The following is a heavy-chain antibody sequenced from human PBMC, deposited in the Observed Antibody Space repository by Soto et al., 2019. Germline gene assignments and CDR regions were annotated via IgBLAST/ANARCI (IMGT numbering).Heavy chain of an antibody. CDR1: GGTFSSYA. V-gene: IGHV1-69*12. J-gene: IGHJ5*02. Sequence: QVQLVQSGAEVKKPGSSVKVSCKASGGTFSSYAISWVRQAPGQGLEWMGGIIPIFGTANYAQKFQGRVTMTADESTSTAYMELSSLRSEDTAVYYCARDPSKYSSSSWKWAPWGQGTLVTVSS. CDR3: ARDPSKYSSSSWKWAP. CDR2: IIPIFGTA. D-gene: IGHD6-6*01.